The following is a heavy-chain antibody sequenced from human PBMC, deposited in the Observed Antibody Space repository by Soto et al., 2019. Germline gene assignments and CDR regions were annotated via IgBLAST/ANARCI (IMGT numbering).Heavy chain of an antibody. CDR1: GYTLTELS. Sequence: ASVKVSCKVSGYTLTELSMHWVRQAPGKGIKWMGDLDPEDGETIYAQKYQGRVTMTEDTSTDTAYIELSSLRSEDTAVYYCATDRGITIFGVVQNWFDPWGQGTLVTVSS. V-gene: IGHV1-24*01. CDR2: LDPEDGET. J-gene: IGHJ5*02. CDR3: ATDRGITIFGVVQNWFDP. D-gene: IGHD3-3*01.